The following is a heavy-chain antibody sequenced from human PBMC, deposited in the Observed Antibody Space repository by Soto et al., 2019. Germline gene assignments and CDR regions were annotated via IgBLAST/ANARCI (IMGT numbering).Heavy chain of an antibody. V-gene: IGHV5-51*01. CDR1: GYTFTNYW. CDR3: ARHVPLYSSSSLDYFDY. D-gene: IGHD6-6*01. CDR2: IYPGDSDT. J-gene: IGHJ4*02. Sequence: PGESLKISCKGSGYTFTNYWIGWVRQMPGQGPEWMGIIYPGDSDTRYSPSFQGQVTISADKSISTAYLQWSSLKASDTAMYYCARHVPLYSSSSLDYFDYWGQGTLVTVSS.